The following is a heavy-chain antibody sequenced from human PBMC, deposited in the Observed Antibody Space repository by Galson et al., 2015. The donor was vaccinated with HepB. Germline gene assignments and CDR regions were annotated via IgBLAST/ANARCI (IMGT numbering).Heavy chain of an antibody. CDR3: ARDLRPRGGVAYFDY. CDR1: GGSISSSSYY. CDR2: IYYSVST. D-gene: IGHD1-26*01. Sequence: SETLSLTCTVSGGSISSSSYYWSWIRQPPGKGLEWIGYIYYSVSTNYNPSLKSRVTISVDTSKNQFSLKLSSVTAADTAVYYCARDLRPRGGVAYFDYWGQGTLVTVSS. V-gene: IGHV4-61*01. J-gene: IGHJ4*02.